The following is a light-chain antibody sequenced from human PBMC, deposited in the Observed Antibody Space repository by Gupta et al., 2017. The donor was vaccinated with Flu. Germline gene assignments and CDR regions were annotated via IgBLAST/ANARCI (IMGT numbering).Light chain of an antibody. Sequence: QLVLTQSPSASASLGASVKLPFPLSSGHSSYAIAWHQQQPEKGPRYLMKLNSDGSHSKGDGIPDRFSGSSSGAERCLTISSLQSEDEADYYCQTWGTGILVFGGGTKLTVL. CDR2: LNSDGSH. V-gene: IGLV4-69*01. J-gene: IGLJ2*01. CDR3: QTWGTGILV. CDR1: SGHSSYA.